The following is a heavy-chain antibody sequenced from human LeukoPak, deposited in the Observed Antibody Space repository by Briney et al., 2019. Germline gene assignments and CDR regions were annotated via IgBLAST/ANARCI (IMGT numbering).Heavy chain of an antibody. D-gene: IGHD5-24*01. J-gene: IGHJ4*02. CDR3: ARVDGDGYNYGY. Sequence: GSLRLSCAASGFTFGSYAMHWVRQAPGKGLEWVAVISYDGSNKYYADSVKGRFTISRDNSKNTLYLQMNSLRAEDTAVYYCARVDGDGYNYGYWGQGTLVTVSS. CDR2: ISYDGSNK. CDR1: GFTFGSYA. V-gene: IGHV3-30-3*01.